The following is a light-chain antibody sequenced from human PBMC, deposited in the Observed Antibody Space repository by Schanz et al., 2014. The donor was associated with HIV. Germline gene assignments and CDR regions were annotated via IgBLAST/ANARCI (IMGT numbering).Light chain of an antibody. V-gene: IGKV3-20*01. CDR1: RSVSSNF. Sequence: TVLTQSPGSLSLSPGETVTLSCRASRSVSSNFLAWYQQKPGQPPRLLIYGASNRATGIPDRFSGSGSGTDFTLTITRLEPEDFAVYYCHQYGSSPRTFGQGTKVEI. CDR3: HQYGSSPRT. CDR2: GAS. J-gene: IGKJ1*01.